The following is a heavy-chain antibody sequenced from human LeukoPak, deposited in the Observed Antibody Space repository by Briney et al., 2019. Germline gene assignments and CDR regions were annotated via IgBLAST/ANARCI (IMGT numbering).Heavy chain of an antibody. J-gene: IGHJ4*02. D-gene: IGHD6-19*01. V-gene: IGHV3-30*15. CDR1: GFTFRSYA. Sequence: GGSLRLSCAASGFTFRSYAMHWVRQAPGKGLEWGAVISDDGSRQHYADFLEGRITISRDNSKNTVSLQMSSLRTEDTAVYFCAREQSGDGWSGFDYWGQGTLVTVSS. CDR3: AREQSGDGWSGFDY. CDR2: ISDDGSRQ.